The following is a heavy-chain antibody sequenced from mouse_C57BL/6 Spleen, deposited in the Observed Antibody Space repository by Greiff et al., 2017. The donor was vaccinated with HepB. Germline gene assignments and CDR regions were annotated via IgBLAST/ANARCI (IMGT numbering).Heavy chain of an antibody. CDR1: GFTFSDYY. Sequence: LMESEGGLVQPGSSMKLSCTASGFTFSDYYMAWVRQVPEKGLEWVANINYDGSSTYYLDSLKSRFIISIDNAKNILYLQMSSLKSEDTATYYCARDREGLRQWAYFDVWGTGTTVTVSS. V-gene: IGHV5-16*01. D-gene: IGHD3-3*01. CDR2: INYDGSST. CDR3: ARDREGLRQWAYFDV. J-gene: IGHJ1*03.